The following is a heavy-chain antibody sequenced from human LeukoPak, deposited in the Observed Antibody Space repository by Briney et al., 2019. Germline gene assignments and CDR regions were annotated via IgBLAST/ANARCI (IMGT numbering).Heavy chain of an antibody. V-gene: IGHV1-69*01. CDR3: ARASHWNAPDY. D-gene: IGHD1-1*01. J-gene: IGHJ4*02. CDR2: SIPIFGTA. Sequence: ASVKFSCNASGGTFSSYAISWVRQAPGPGHERMGGSIPIFGTAYYAQKFQGRVTITADESTSTAYMELSSLRSEDTAVYYCARASHWNAPDYWGQGTLVTVSS. CDR1: GGTFSSYA.